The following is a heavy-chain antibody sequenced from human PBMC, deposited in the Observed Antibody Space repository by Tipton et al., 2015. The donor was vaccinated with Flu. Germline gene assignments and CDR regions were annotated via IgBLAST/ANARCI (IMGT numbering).Heavy chain of an antibody. CDR3: ARDGYSSSCFYYYYFGMDV. V-gene: IGHV3-7*01. Sequence: SGFTFSSYWMSWVRQAPGKGLEWVANIKQDGSEKYYVDSVKGRFTISRDNAKNSLYLQMNSLRAEDTAVYYCARDGYSSSCFYYYYFGMDVLGQGTTVTVSS. CDR2: IKQDGSEK. J-gene: IGHJ6*02. CDR1: GFTFSSYW. D-gene: IGHD6-13*01.